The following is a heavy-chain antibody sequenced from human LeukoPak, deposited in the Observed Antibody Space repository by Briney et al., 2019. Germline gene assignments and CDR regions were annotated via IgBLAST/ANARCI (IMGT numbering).Heavy chain of an antibody. CDR3: ATGYYEPFAT. CDR2: VSDTGKT. D-gene: IGHD3-22*01. CDR1: GASLSSYY. Sequence: SETLSLTCNVSGASLSSYYWDWLRQSPGRGLEWIGYVSDTGKTDSNPSLKSRVTISLATSKNQFSLRLTSVTAADSAVYFCATGYYEPFATWGPGIMVSVSS. V-gene: IGHV4-59*01. J-gene: IGHJ5*02.